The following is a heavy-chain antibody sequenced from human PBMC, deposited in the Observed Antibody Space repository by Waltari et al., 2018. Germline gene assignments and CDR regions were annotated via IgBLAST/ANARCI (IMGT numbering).Heavy chain of an antibody. CDR2: IIPIFGTA. Sequence: QVQLVQSGAEVKKPGASVKVSCKASGYTFTGYYMHWVRQAPGQGLEWMGGIIPIFGTANYAQKFQGRVTITADESTSTAYMELSSLRSEDTAVYYCARDGDGSGYPFWDYWGQGTLVTVSS. V-gene: IGHV1-69*01. CDR1: GYTFTGYY. CDR3: ARDGDGSGYPFWDY. D-gene: IGHD6-19*01. J-gene: IGHJ4*02.